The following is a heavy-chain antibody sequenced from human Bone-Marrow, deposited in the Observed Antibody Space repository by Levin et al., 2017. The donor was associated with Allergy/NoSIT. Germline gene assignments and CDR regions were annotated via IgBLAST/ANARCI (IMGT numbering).Heavy chain of an antibody. CDR3: ARGYCSSTGCHYYYGIDV. CDR1: GGSINNYH. J-gene: IGHJ6*02. CDR2: IYYSGST. Sequence: SETLSLTCTVSGGSINNYHWNWIRQPPGKGLEWIGYIYYSGSTDYNPSLKSRVTISVDTSKNQFSLRLSSVTVADAAVYYCARGYCSSTGCHYYYGIDVWGQGTTVIVSS. V-gene: IGHV4-59*01. D-gene: IGHD2-2*01.